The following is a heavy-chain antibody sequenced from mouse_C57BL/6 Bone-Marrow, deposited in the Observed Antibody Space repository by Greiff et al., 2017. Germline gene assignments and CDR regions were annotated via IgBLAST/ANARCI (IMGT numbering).Heavy chain of an antibody. CDR1: GYAFSSSW. Sequence: VQLQESGPELVKPGASVKIFCKASGYAFSSSWMNWVKQRPGKGLEWIGRIYPGDGDTNYNGKFKGKATLTADKSSSTAYMQLSSLTSEDSAVYFCARSPPLYYGSSHWYFDVWGTGTTVTVSS. CDR2: IYPGDGDT. D-gene: IGHD1-1*01. V-gene: IGHV1-82*01. CDR3: ARSPPLYYGSSHWYFDV. J-gene: IGHJ1*03.